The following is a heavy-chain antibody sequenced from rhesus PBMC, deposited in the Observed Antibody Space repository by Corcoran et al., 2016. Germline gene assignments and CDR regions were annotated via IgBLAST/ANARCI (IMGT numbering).Heavy chain of an antibody. CDR3: ARARITHFDY. D-gene: IGHD4-11*01. Sequence: QLQLQESGPGLVKPSETLSVTCAVSGGSISSSYWSWIRQAPGKGLEWIGYIYGSGSSTNYNPSLKSRVTLSVDTSKSQLSLKLSSVTTADTAVYYCARARITHFDYWGQGVLVTVSS. V-gene: IGHV4-169*01. CDR1: GGSISSSY. J-gene: IGHJ4*01. CDR2: IYGSGSST.